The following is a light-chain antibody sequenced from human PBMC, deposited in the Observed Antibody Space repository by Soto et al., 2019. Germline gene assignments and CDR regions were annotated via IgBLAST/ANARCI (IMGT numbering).Light chain of an antibody. Sequence: EIELTQSPSTLSLSPGERATLSCRASQSVSSYLAWYQQKPGQAPRLLIYDASTRATGIPARFSGSGSGTDFTPTISSLEPEYFAVYYYQPRSIWVITFGHGTRLDIK. CDR2: DAS. CDR3: QPRSIWVIT. V-gene: IGKV3-11*01. CDR1: QSVSSY. J-gene: IGKJ5*01.